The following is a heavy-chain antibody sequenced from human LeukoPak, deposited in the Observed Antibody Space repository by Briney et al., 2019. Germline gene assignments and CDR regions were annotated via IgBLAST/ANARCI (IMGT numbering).Heavy chain of an antibody. Sequence: GGSLRLSCAASGFTFISCAMSWVRQVPGKGLECVSAISGNGASTYYADSVKGRFTISRYNSRNTLYLEMNNLGADDTAVYFCAQLSWNPYYFDYWGQGTLVTVSS. CDR1: GFTFISCA. V-gene: IGHV3-23*01. J-gene: IGHJ4*02. CDR3: AQLSWNPYYFDY. D-gene: IGHD1-1*01. CDR2: ISGNGAST.